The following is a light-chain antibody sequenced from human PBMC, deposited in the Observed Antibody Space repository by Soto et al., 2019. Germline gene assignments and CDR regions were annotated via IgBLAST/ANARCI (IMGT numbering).Light chain of an antibody. CDR1: SSDVGGYNY. V-gene: IGLV2-14*01. CDR2: EVS. Sequence: QSVLTQPASVSGSPGQSITISCTGTSSDVGGYNYVSWYQQHPGKAPKLMIYEVSNRPSGVSNRFSGSKSGNTASLTISGLQAEDEAAYYCSSYTSSSTFFGTGTKVTVL. CDR3: SSYTSSSTF. J-gene: IGLJ1*01.